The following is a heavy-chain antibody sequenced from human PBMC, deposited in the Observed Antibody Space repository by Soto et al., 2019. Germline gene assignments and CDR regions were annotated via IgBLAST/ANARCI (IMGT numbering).Heavy chain of an antibody. D-gene: IGHD5-18*01. J-gene: IGHJ6*02. V-gene: IGHV4-59*01. CDR1: GGSISSYY. CDR2: IYYSGST. Sequence: PSETLSLTCTVSGGSISSYYWSWIRQPPGKGLEWIGYIYYSGSTNYNPSLKSRVTISVDTSKNQFSLKLSSVTAADTAVYYCARGDTAMVQGHYYYYYGMDVWGQGTTVTVSS. CDR3: ARGDTAMVQGHYYYYYGMDV.